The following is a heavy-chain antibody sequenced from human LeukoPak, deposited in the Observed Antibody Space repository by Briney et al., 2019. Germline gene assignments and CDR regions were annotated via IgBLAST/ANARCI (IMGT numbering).Heavy chain of an antibody. Sequence: GGSLRLSCAASGFTFSSYSMNWVRQAPGKGLEWVSYISSSSSAIYYADSVKGRFTISRDNAKNSLYLQMNSLRDEDTAVYYCARDRGYDFWSGYYGFDYWDQGTLVTVSS. CDR3: ARDRGYDFWSGYYGFDY. CDR2: ISSSSSAI. D-gene: IGHD3-3*01. V-gene: IGHV3-48*02. J-gene: IGHJ4*02. CDR1: GFTFSSYS.